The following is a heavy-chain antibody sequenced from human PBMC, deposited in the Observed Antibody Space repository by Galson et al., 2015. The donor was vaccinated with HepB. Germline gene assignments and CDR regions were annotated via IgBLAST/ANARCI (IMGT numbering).Heavy chain of an antibody. D-gene: IGHD3-3*01. CDR2: ISTFTGNT. CDR1: GYVFTDHG. V-gene: IGHV1-18*01. Sequence: SVKVSCKAFGYVFTDHGINWVRQAPGQGLEWMGWISTFTGNTNSAQELQGRVTMTADTFTNIAYMELKSLRSDDTAVYYCAREGPLYRGNGFYPLDLWGQGTLVTVSS. J-gene: IGHJ5*02. CDR3: AREGPLYRGNGFYPLDL.